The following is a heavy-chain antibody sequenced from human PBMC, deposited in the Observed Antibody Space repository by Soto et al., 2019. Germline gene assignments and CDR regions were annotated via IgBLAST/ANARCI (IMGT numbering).Heavy chain of an antibody. CDR1: GFTFGNYW. Sequence: EVQLVESGGGFVQPGGSLRLSCAASGFTFGNYWMTWVCQAPGKGLEWVANIKGDGSAKSYLDSVRSRFTVSRDNAENSLFLQMNILRAEDTALYYCARDVSTGSSGYYLDAFEIWGQGTMVTVS. CDR2: IKGDGSAK. D-gene: IGHD6-25*01. J-gene: IGHJ3*02. CDR3: ARDVSTGSSGYYLDAFEI. V-gene: IGHV3-7*05.